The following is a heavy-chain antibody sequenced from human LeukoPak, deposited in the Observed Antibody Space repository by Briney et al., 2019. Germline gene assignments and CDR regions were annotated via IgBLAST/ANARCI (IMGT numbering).Heavy chain of an antibody. J-gene: IGHJ4*02. V-gene: IGHV1-2*02. Sequence: ASVKVSCKASGYTFTGYYMHWVRQAPGQGLEWMGWINPNSGGTNYAQKFQGRVTMTRDTSISTAYMELSRLRSDDTAVYYCARAVIGTGSYYFDYWGQGTLVTVSS. CDR2: INPNSGGT. CDR1: GYTFTGYY. CDR3: ARAVIGTGSYYFDY. D-gene: IGHD2-15*01.